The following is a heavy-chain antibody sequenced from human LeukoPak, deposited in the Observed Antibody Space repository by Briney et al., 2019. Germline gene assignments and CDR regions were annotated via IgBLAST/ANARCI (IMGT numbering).Heavy chain of an antibody. D-gene: IGHD2-8*01. Sequence: SSETLSLTCTVSGGSISSSSYYWGWIRQPPGKGLEWIGSIYYSGSTYYNPSLKSRVTISVDTSKNQFSLKLSSVTAADTAVYYCARHEWRSPFDYWGQGTLVTVSS. CDR2: IYYSGST. J-gene: IGHJ4*02. CDR1: GGSISSSSYY. CDR3: ARHEWRSPFDY. V-gene: IGHV4-39*01.